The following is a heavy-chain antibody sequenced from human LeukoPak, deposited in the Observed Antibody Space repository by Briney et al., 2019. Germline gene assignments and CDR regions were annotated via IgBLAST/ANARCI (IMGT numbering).Heavy chain of an antibody. V-gene: IGHV1-18*01. CDR1: GYTFTSYG. D-gene: IGHD6-13*01. J-gene: IGHJ6*03. CDR2: ISAYNGNT. CDR3: ARVDHSSSWYSTDYYYYMDV. Sequence: ASVKVSCKASGYTFTSYGISWVRQAPGQGLEWMGWISAYNGNTKYAQKLQGRVTMTTDTSTSTAYMELRSLRSDDTAVYYCARVDHSSSWYSTDYYYYMDVWGKGTTVTVSS.